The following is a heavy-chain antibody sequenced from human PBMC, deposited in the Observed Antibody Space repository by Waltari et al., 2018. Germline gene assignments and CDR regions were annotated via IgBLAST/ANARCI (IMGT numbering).Heavy chain of an antibody. V-gene: IGHV3-48*03. J-gene: IGHJ5*02. CDR3: ARRDDYGDDPFWT. Sequence: EEHLVESGGGLVQPGGSLRLSCAASGFIFSNYEMNWIRQAPGKGLECVSYIRGSGSTSYDADSAKGRFTISRDNAKNSLYLQMNSLRAEDTAVYYCARRDDYGDDPFWTWGQGTLVTVSS. D-gene: IGHD4-17*01. CDR2: IRGSGSTS. CDR1: GFIFSNYE.